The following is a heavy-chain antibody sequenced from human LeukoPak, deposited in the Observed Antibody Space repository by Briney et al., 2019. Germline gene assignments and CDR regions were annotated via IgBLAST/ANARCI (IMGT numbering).Heavy chain of an antibody. J-gene: IGHJ4*02. D-gene: IGHD3-10*01. Sequence: SETLSLTCTVSGGSMSGYSWSWLRQSPGKGPEWIGYIYFSGSTTYNPSLKSRVTISVDTSENQFSLKLTSVTAADTAVYYCARGGSGSGRYFNVDFDCWGQGTLVTVSS. V-gene: IGHV4-59*12. CDR2: IYFSGST. CDR1: GGSMSGYS. CDR3: ARGGSGSGRYFNVDFDC.